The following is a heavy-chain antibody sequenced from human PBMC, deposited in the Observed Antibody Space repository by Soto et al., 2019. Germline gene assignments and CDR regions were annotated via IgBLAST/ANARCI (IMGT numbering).Heavy chain of an antibody. D-gene: IGHD3-9*01. Sequence: QVQLVESGGGVVQPGRSLRLSCAASGFTFSSYGMHWVRQAPGKGLEWVAVISHDGSNKYYADSVKGRFTISRDNSKNTLYLQMNSLRAEDTAVYYCAKATIGLYFDYWGQGTLVTVSS. CDR3: AKATIGLYFDY. CDR2: ISHDGSNK. CDR1: GFTFSSYG. J-gene: IGHJ4*02. V-gene: IGHV3-30*18.